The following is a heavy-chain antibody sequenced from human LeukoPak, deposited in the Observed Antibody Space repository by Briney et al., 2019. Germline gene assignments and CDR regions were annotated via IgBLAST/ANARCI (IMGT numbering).Heavy chain of an antibody. V-gene: IGHV3-15*01. Sequence: GGSLRLSCAASGFTFSSYSMNWVRQAPGKGLEWVGRIKTKSEDETTDYAAPVKGRFFISRDDSKNMLYLQMNRLKIEDTAVYYCTDAFDRWGLGTMVTVSS. J-gene: IGHJ3*02. CDR1: GFTFSSYS. CDR3: TDAFDR. CDR2: IKTKSEDETT.